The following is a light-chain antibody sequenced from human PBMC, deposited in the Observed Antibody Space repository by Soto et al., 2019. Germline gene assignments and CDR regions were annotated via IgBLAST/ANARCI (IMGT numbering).Light chain of an antibody. CDR1: SSNIGGNT. CDR2: SNN. J-gene: IGLJ3*02. CDR3: NSYINTTIPV. V-gene: IGLV1-44*01. Sequence: QSVLTQPPSASGTPGQRVTISCSGGSSNIGGNTVNWYRQVPGTAPKLLIYSNNQRPSGVPDRLSGSKSGTSASLAISGLKTEDEADYYCNSYINTTIPVFGGGTKLTVL.